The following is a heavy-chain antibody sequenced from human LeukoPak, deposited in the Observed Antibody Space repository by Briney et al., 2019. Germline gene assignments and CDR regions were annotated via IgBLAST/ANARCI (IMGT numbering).Heavy chain of an antibody. J-gene: IGHJ4*02. Sequence: GGSLRLSCAASGFTFSTYSMNWVRQAPGKGLEWVASITSPVGHIYYADSLKGRISISRDNARSSLYLQMNSLRAEDTAVYYCATDGRSSGWYGFDYWGQGTLVTVSA. V-gene: IGHV3-21*01. CDR2: ITSPVGHI. CDR1: GFTFSTYS. CDR3: ATDGRSSGWYGFDY. D-gene: IGHD6-19*01.